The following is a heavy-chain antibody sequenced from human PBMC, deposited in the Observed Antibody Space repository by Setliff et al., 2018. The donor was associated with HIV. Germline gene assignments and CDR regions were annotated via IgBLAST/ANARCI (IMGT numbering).Heavy chain of an antibody. D-gene: IGHD2-8*01. CDR2: LYTGGRT. V-gene: IGHV3-66*01. Sequence: NYMSWLRQAPGKGLEWVSVLYTGGRTHYGDSVKGRFTISRDNSKNSLYLQMNGLRVEDTAVYYCARRETGALYFGTFYYFGMDVWGQGTTVTVSS. J-gene: IGHJ6*02. CDR1: NY. CDR3: ARRETGALYFGTFYYFGMDV.